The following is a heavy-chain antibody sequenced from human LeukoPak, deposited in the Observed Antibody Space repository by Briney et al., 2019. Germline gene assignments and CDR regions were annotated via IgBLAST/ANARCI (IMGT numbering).Heavy chain of an antibody. CDR2: INPSGGST. D-gene: IGHD3-22*01. CDR3: ARERVVVITKVYYYYGMDV. Sequence: ASVKVSCKASGYTFTSYYMHWVRRAPGQGLEWMGIINPSGGSTSYAQKFQGRVTMTRDTSTSTVYMELSSLRSEDTAVYYCARERVVVITKVYYYYGMDVWGQGTTVTVSS. V-gene: IGHV1-46*01. J-gene: IGHJ6*02. CDR1: GYTFTSYY.